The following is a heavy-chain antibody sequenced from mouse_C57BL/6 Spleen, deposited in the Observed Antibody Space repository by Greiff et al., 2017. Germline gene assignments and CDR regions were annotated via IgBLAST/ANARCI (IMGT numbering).Heavy chain of an antibody. CDR1: GYSFTGYY. CDR2: INPSTGGT. J-gene: IGHJ2*01. Sequence: VQLQQSGPELVKPGASVKISCKASGYSFTGYYMNWVKQSPEKSLEWIGEINPSTGGTTYNQKFKAKATLTVDKSSSTAYMQLKSLTSEDSAVYYCARGGFITTVVEDFDYWGQGTTLTVSS. CDR3: ARGGFITTVVEDFDY. V-gene: IGHV1-42*01. D-gene: IGHD1-1*01.